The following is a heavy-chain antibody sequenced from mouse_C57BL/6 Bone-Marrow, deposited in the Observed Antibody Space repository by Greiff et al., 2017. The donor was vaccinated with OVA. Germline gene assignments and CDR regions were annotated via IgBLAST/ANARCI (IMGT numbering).Heavy chain of an antibody. CDR1: GYTFTSYG. V-gene: IGHV1-81*01. D-gene: IGHD2-4*01. Sequence: VQLQESGAELARPGASVKLSCKASGYTFTSYGISWVKQRTGQGLEWIGEIYPRSGNTYYNEKFKGKATLTADKSSSTAYMELRSLTSEDSAVYFCARDYYDYPAWFAYWGQGTLVTVSA. CDR3: ARDYYDYPAWFAY. CDR2: IYPRSGNT. J-gene: IGHJ3*01.